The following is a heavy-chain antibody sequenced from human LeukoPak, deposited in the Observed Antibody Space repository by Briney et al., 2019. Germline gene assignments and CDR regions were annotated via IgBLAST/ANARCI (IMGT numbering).Heavy chain of an antibody. Sequence: GGSLRLSCAASGFTFSSYGMHWVRQAPGKGLEWVAFIRYDGSNKYYADSVKGRFTISRDNSKNTLYLQMNSLRAEDTAVYYCARDPRRRGSYWPDAFDIWGQGTMVTVSS. CDR3: ARDPRRRGSYWPDAFDI. V-gene: IGHV3-30*02. CDR1: GFTFSSYG. D-gene: IGHD1-26*01. J-gene: IGHJ3*02. CDR2: IRYDGSNK.